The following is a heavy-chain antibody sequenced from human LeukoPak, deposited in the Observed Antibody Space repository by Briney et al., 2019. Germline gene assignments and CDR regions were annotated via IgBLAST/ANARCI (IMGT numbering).Heavy chain of an antibody. CDR2: IFHSGST. Sequence: PSETLSLTCTVSGDSFTSYYWSWIRQPPGKGLEWIGYIFHSGSTNYNPSLKSRVTISVDTSKNQLSLKLSSVTAADTAVYYCARGAPGGNDYGDYWGQGTLVTVSS. V-gene: IGHV4-59*01. CDR3: ARGAPGGNDYGDY. CDR1: GDSFTSYY. J-gene: IGHJ4*02.